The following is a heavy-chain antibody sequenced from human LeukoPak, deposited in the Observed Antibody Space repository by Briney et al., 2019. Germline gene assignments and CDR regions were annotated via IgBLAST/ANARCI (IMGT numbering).Heavy chain of an antibody. CDR3: ARDRYYYDSSGYWRAFDI. V-gene: IGHV3-33*01. Sequence: GGSLRLSCAASGFTFSSYGMHWVRQAPGKGLEWVAVIWYDGSNKYNADSVKGRFTISRDNSKNTLYLQMNSLRAEDTAVYYCARDRYYYDSSGYWRAFDIWGQGTMVTVSS. J-gene: IGHJ3*02. CDR2: IWYDGSNK. D-gene: IGHD3-22*01. CDR1: GFTFSSYG.